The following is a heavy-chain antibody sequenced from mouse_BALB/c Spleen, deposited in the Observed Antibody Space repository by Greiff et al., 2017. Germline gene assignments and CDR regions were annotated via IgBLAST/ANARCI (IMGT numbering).Heavy chain of an antibody. CDR2: ISNGGGST. Sequence: EVQLVESGGGLVQPGGSLKLSCAASGFTFSSYTMSWVRQTPEKRLEWVAYISNGGGSTYYPDTVKGRFTISRDNAKNTLYLQMSSLKSEDTAMYYCARLDYYAMDYWGQGTSVTVSS. J-gene: IGHJ4*01. CDR1: GFTFSSYT. V-gene: IGHV5-12-2*01. CDR3: ARLDYYAMDY.